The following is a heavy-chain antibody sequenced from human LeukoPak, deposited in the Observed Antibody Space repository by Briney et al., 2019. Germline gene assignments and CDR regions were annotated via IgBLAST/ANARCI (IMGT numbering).Heavy chain of an antibody. V-gene: IGHV4-59*12. CDR3: ARAYYYDSSGYYLGLDY. D-gene: IGHD3-22*01. CDR2: IYYSGST. J-gene: IGHJ4*02. CDR1: GGSISSYY. Sequence: PSETLSLTCTVSGGSISSYYGSGIRQPPGKGLEWSGYIYYSGSTNYNPSLKRRVTISVDTYKNQFSLKLSSVTAADTAVYYCARAYYYDSSGYYLGLDYWGQGTLVTVSS.